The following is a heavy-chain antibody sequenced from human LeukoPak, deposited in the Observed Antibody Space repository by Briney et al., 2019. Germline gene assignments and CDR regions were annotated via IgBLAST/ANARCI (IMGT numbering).Heavy chain of an antibody. CDR3: AVGAIFPYAEYFQH. Sequence: SETLSLTCTVSGGSISSYYWSWIRQPPGKGLEWIGYLYYSGSTNYNPSLKSRVTISVDTSKNQFSLRLSSVTAADTAVYYCAVGAIFPYAEYFQHWGQGTLVTVSS. CDR1: GGSISSYY. CDR2: LYYSGST. V-gene: IGHV4-59*01. J-gene: IGHJ1*01. D-gene: IGHD1-26*01.